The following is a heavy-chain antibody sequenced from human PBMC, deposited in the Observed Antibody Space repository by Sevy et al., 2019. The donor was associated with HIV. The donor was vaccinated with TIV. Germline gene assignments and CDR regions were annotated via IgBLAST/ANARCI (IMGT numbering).Heavy chain of an antibody. D-gene: IGHD4-17*01. Sequence: GGSLRLSCAVSGFTFSDYYMTWIRQSPGKGLEWASYISSGSSYTNYADSVKGRFTISRDNAKNSLYLEIHTLRPEDTAVYYCARSRSNYADYYFDYWGQGTVVTVSS. CDR1: GFTFSDYY. J-gene: IGHJ4*02. CDR2: ISSGSSYT. V-gene: IGHV3-11*06. CDR3: ARSRSNYADYYFDY.